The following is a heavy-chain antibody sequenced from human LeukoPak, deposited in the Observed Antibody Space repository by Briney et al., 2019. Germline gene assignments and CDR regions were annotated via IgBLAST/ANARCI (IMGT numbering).Heavy chain of an antibody. CDR3: ARLATRDYYDSSGYLMDALTVDY. CDR1: GYSFTSYW. J-gene: IGHJ4*02. D-gene: IGHD3-22*01. CDR2: IFPGDSDT. Sequence: GESLKISCKGSGYSFTSYWIAWVRQMPGKGLGWLGIIFPGDSDTRYSPCFQGQITNSADKTISTAYLQWSSLKASDTAMYYCARLATRDYYDSSGYLMDALTVDYWGQGTLVTVSS. V-gene: IGHV5-51*01.